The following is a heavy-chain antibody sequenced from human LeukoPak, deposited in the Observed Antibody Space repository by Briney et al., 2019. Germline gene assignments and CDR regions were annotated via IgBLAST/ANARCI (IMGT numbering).Heavy chain of an antibody. J-gene: IGHJ6*03. D-gene: IGHD3-22*01. CDR3: ARQAYYYDSSGYYHYYYYYYMDV. V-gene: IGHV4-34*01. CDR1: GGSFSGYY. CDR2: INHSGST. Sequence: SETLSLTCAVYGGSFSGYYWSWIRQPPGKGLEWIGEINHSGSTNYNPSLKSRVTIPVDTSKNQFSLKLSSVTAADTAVYYCARQAYYYDSSGYYHYYYYYYMDVWGKGTTVTVSS.